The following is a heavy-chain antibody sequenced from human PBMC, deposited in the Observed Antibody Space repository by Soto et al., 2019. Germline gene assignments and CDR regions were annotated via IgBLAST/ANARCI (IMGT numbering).Heavy chain of an antibody. CDR3: ARGSSGITMVRGVGDYYYMDV. Sequence: ETLSLTCTVSGGSVSSGSYYWSWIRQPPGKGLEWIGYIYYSGSTNYNPSLKSRVTISVDTSKNQFSLKLSSVTAADTAVYYCARGSSGITMVRGVGDYYYMDVWGKGTTVTVSS. CDR1: GGSVSSGSYY. J-gene: IGHJ6*03. D-gene: IGHD3-10*01. V-gene: IGHV4-61*01. CDR2: IYYSGST.